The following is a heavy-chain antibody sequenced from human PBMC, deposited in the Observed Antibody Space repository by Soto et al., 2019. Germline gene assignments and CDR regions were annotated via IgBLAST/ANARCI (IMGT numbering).Heavy chain of an antibody. CDR1: GGSISSSSYY. Sequence: QLQLQESGPGLVKPSETLSLTCTVSGGSISSSSYYWGWIRQPPGKGLEWIGSIYYSGSTYYNPSLKSRVTLSVDTSKNQFSLKLSSVTAADTAVYYCARRPIAVAGRNWFDPWGQGTLVTVSS. D-gene: IGHD6-19*01. V-gene: IGHV4-39*01. CDR2: IYYSGST. J-gene: IGHJ5*02. CDR3: ARRPIAVAGRNWFDP.